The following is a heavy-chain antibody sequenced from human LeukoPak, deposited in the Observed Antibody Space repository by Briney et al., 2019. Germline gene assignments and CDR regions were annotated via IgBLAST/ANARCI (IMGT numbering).Heavy chain of an antibody. CDR1: GDSINNHY. V-gene: IGHV4-4*09. J-gene: IGHJ6*03. D-gene: IGHD3-3*01. CDR3: ARGFRTIFGVVINYMDV. Sequence: SETLSLTCTVSGDSINNHYWSWIRQSPGKGLEWIGFIYTRGSTNYNPSLKSRVTISVDTSKNQFSLKLSSVTAADTAVYYCARGFRTIFGVVINYMDVWGKGTTVTVSS. CDR2: IYTRGST.